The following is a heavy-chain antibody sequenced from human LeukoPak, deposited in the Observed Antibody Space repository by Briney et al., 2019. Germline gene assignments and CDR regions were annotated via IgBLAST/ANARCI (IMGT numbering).Heavy chain of an antibody. J-gene: IGHJ4*02. Sequence: KPGGSLRLSCAASGFTFSSYIMSWVRQAPGKGLEWVSSISSSSSYIYYADSVKGRFTISRDNAKNTLYLQMNSLRAEDTAVYYCARGARGYGTLFDYWGQGTLVTVSS. V-gene: IGHV3-21*01. CDR1: GFTFSSYI. CDR2: ISSSSSYI. CDR3: ARGARGYGTLFDY. D-gene: IGHD5-18*01.